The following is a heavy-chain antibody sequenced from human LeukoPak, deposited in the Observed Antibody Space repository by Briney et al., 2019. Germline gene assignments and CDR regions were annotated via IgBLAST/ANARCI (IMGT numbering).Heavy chain of an antibody. Sequence: SETLSLTCTVSGGSISSSSYYWGWIRQPPGKGLEWIGEIYHSGTANYSPSLKSRATISVDTSKNQFSLKLSSVTAADTAVYYCARRGSGSLNVQSNFDFWGQGTLVSVSS. CDR3: ARRGSGSLNVQSNFDF. J-gene: IGHJ4*02. CDR1: GGSISSSSYY. V-gene: IGHV4-39*07. D-gene: IGHD3-10*01. CDR2: IYHSGTA.